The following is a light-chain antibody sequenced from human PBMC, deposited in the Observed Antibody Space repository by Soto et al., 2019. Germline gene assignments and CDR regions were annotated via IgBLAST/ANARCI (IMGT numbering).Light chain of an antibody. V-gene: IGKV1-5*01. CDR1: QSLSSY. Sequence: DIQMTQSPSTLSASVGDRVTITCRASQSLSSYLAWYQQKPGKAPNLLIYDASNLESGVPSRFSGSGSGTGFTLTISSLQPDDFATYYCQHYNSYSEAFGQGTKVDIK. CDR3: QHYNSYSEA. J-gene: IGKJ1*01. CDR2: DAS.